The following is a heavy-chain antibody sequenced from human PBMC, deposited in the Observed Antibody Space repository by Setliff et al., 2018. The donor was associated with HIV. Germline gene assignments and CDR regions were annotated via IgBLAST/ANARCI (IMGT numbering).Heavy chain of an antibody. Sequence: GGSLRLSCAASGFTLSSSHMTWVRQAPGRGLEWVSFIYSDGRTHYADSVKGLFTLTRDNSNNMMHLQMNSLRAADTAVYYCARAPTGGLVGYFHHWGQGTLVTVSS. D-gene: IGHD3-10*01. J-gene: IGHJ1*01. V-gene: IGHV3-53*01. CDR2: IYSDGRT. CDR1: GFTLSSSH. CDR3: ARAPTGGLVGYFHH.